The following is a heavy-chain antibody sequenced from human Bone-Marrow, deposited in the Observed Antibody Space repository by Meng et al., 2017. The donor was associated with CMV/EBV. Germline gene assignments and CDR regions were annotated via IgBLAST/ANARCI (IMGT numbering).Heavy chain of an antibody. CDR1: GFTFSSYA. D-gene: IGHD6-13*01. CDR2: ISYDGSNK. CDR3: ARGRSSWVY. V-gene: IGHV3-30-3*01. J-gene: IGHJ4*02. Sequence: GESLKISCAASGFTFSSYAMHWVRQAPGKGLEWVAVISYDGSNKYYADSVKGRFTISRDNSKSTLYLQMNSLRAEDTAVYYCARGRSSWVYWGQGTLVTVSS.